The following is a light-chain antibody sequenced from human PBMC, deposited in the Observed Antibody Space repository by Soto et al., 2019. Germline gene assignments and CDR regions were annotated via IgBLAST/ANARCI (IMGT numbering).Light chain of an antibody. CDR2: SAS. J-gene: IGKJ4*01. Sequence: EIVLTQSPATLSLSPGERATLSCRASQSINGNYFAWYQQKPGQAPRLLFYSASTGATGIPARFSGSGSGTEFTLTINSLQSEDFAVYYCQQFYTWPVTFGGGTKVDIK. CDR3: QQFYTWPVT. V-gene: IGKV3-15*01. CDR1: QSINGN.